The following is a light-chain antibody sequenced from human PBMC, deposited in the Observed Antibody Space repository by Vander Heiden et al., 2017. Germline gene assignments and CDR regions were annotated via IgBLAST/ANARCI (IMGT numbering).Light chain of an antibody. CDR1: SSDIGDHDH. CDR3: GSYTRSSTLV. Sequence: QSALTQPASVSGSPGQSITISCTVTSSDIGDHDHVSWYQQHPGKVPKVIIYEVSKLPSGVSNRFSASKSGNTASLTISGLQAEDDADYYCGSYTRSSTLVFGTGTKVTAL. J-gene: IGLJ1*01. V-gene: IGLV2-14*01. CDR2: EVS.